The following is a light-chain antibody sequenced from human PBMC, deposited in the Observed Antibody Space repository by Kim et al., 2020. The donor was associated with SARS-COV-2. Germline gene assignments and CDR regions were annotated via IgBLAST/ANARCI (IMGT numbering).Light chain of an antibody. CDR2: AAS. J-gene: IGKJ2*01. Sequence: AVGDRVTSTCRASQGNRNHLGCYQQKPRKATKLLIYAASSFQSGVQSRFSGSGSGTDFTLTISSLQPEDFATYYCLQDYNYPYTVGQGTKLEI. CDR3: LQDYNYPYT. CDR1: QGNRNH. V-gene: IGKV1-6*01.